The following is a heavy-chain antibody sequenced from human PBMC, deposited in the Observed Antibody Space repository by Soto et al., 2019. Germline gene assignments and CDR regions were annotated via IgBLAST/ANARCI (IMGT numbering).Heavy chain of an antibody. CDR1: GGSISSYY. J-gene: IGHJ6*02. CDR3: ARDQAYYDILTGPLDV. D-gene: IGHD3-9*01. Sequence: SETLSLTCTVSGGSISSYYWSWIRQPPGKGLEWIGYIYYSGSTNYNPSLKSRVTISVDTSKNQFSLKLSSVTAADTAVYYCARDQAYYDILTGPLDVWGQGTTVTVSS. CDR2: IYYSGST. V-gene: IGHV4-59*01.